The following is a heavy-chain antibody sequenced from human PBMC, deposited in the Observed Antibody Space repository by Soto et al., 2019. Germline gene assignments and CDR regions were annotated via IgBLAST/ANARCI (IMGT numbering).Heavy chain of an antibody. J-gene: IGHJ5*02. CDR3: ARGRRDIVVVPAAVNWFDP. Sequence: QVQLQQWGAGLLKPSETLSLTCAVYGGSFSGYYWSWIRQPPGKGLEWIGEINHSGSTNYNPSLKGRVTISVDTSKNQFSLKLSSVTAADTAVYYCARGRRDIVVVPAAVNWFDPWGQGTLVTVSS. CDR2: INHSGST. D-gene: IGHD2-2*01. CDR1: GGSFSGYY. V-gene: IGHV4-34*01.